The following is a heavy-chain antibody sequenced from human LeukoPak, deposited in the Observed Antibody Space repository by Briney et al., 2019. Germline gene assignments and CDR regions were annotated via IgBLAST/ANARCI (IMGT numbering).Heavy chain of an antibody. V-gene: IGHV3-53*01. CDR1: GFTVSSNY. Sequence: GGSLRLSCAASGFTVSSNYMSWARQAPGKGLEWVSVIYSGGSTYYADSGKGRFTISRDNSKNTLYLQMNSLRAEDTAVYYCARGGDYDILTGYDYWGQGTLVTVSS. CDR3: ARGGDYDILTGYDY. D-gene: IGHD3-9*01. J-gene: IGHJ4*02. CDR2: IYSGGST.